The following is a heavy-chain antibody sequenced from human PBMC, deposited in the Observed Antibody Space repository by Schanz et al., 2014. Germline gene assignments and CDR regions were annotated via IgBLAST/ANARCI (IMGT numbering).Heavy chain of an antibody. CDR1: GYTFTGYY. D-gene: IGHD6-19*01. CDR3: ARGLVRYFAY. J-gene: IGHJ4*02. CDR2: INPNSGAT. V-gene: IGHV1-2*06. Sequence: QVQLVQSGAEVKKPGASVKVSCQASGYTFTGYYMHWVRQAPGQGLEWMGQINPNSGATIYAQNFQGRVTMTKDTSINTVYMELSTLTSDDTAVYYCARGLVRYFAYWGQGTLVTVSS.